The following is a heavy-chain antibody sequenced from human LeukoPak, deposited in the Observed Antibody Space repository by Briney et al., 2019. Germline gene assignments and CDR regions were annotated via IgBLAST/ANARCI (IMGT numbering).Heavy chain of an antibody. V-gene: IGHV3-23*01. D-gene: IGHD2-15*01. CDR1: GFTFSSYA. Sequence: GGSLRLSCAASGFTFSSYAMSWVRQAPGKGLEWVSAISGSGGSTYYADSVKGRFTISRDNSKNTLYLQMNSLRAEDTAVYYCANNPTHVYYFDYWGQGTLVTVSS. CDR3: ANNPTHVYYFDY. CDR2: ISGSGGST. J-gene: IGHJ4*02.